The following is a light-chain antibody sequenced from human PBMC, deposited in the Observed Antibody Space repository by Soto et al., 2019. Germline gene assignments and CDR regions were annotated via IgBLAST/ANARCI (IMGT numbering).Light chain of an antibody. J-gene: IGLJ2*01. Sequence: SYELTQPPSVSVSPGQTASITCSGDKLGDKYACWYQQKPGQSPVLVIYQDSKRPSGIPERSSGSNSGNTATLIIGGTQAMDEADYYCQAWDSSTANVVFGGGTKLTVL. CDR3: QAWDSSTANVV. CDR1: KLGDKY. CDR2: QDS. V-gene: IGLV3-1*01.